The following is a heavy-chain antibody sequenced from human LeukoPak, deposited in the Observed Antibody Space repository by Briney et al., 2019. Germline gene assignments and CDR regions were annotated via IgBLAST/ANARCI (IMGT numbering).Heavy chain of an antibody. J-gene: IGHJ4*02. CDR3: ARGMSYYYDSSGSYFDY. Sequence: GRSLRLSCAASGFTFSSYGMHWVRQAPGKGLERVAVISYDGSNKYYADSVKGRFTISRDNSKNTLYLQMNSLRAEDTAVYYCARGMSYYYDSSGSYFDYWGQGTLVTVSS. D-gene: IGHD3-22*01. CDR1: GFTFSSYG. CDR2: ISYDGSNK. V-gene: IGHV3-30*03.